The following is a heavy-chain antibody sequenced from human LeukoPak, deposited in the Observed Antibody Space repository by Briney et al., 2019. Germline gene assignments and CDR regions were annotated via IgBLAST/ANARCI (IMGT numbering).Heavy chain of an antibody. CDR1: GFTFDDYA. V-gene: IGHV3-21*01. CDR2: ISSSSSYI. D-gene: IGHD3-22*01. J-gene: IGHJ4*02. CDR3: AREAAYYYDSSGYEFDY. Sequence: GGSLRLSCAASGFTFDDYAMHWVRQAPGKGLEWVSSISSSSSYIYYADSVKGRFTISRDNAKNSLYLQMNSLRAEDTAVYYCAREAAYYYDSSGYEFDYWGQGTLVTVSS.